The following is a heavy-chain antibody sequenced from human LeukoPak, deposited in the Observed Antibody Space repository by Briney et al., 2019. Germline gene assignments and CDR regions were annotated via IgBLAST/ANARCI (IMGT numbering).Heavy chain of an antibody. CDR2: IWYDGSNK. Sequence: GGSLRLSCAASGFAFSSYGMHWVRQPPGKGLEWLAVIWYDGSNKYYADSVKGRFTISRDNSQNTLYLQMNSLRVEDTAMYYCTKVGDGDYYFDYWGQGSLVTVSS. CDR3: TKVGDGDYYFDY. CDR1: GFAFSSYG. J-gene: IGHJ4*02. D-gene: IGHD4-17*01. V-gene: IGHV3-33*06.